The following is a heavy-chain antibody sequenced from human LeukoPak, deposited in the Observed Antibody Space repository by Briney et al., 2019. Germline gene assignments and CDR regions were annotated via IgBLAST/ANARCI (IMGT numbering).Heavy chain of an antibody. J-gene: IGHJ4*02. CDR2: ITSNGAST. D-gene: IGHD5-12*01. Sequence: GGSLRLSCAAAGFTFSSYAMTWVRQAPGKGLEWGSGITSNGASTYYAASVKGRFTVSRDNSETTLYLQINNMSAEDTGTYYCVKDEDLYSPTWYLFEDWGQGTLVTVSS. V-gene: IGHV3-23*01. CDR1: GFTFSSYA. CDR3: VKDEDLYSPTWYLFED.